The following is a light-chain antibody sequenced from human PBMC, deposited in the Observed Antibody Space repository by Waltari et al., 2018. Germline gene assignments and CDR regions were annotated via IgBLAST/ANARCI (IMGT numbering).Light chain of an antibody. V-gene: IGKV3-11*01. CDR1: QSVSVY. CDR2: DAS. CDR3: QQRTDRPPVT. J-gene: IGKJ1*01. Sequence: EVVLTQSPATLSLSPGERATPSCRASQSVSVYLAWYQQKPGQAPRLLIYDASDRATGVPARFSGSGSGTDFTLTISSLEPEDFAVYYCQQRTDRPPVTFGQGTRVEMK.